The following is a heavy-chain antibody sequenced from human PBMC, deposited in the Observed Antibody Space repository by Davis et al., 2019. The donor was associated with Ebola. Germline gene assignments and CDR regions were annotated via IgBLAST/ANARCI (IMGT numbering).Heavy chain of an antibody. V-gene: IGHV3-48*02. Sequence: GESLKISCAASGFTFSSYSMNWVRQAPGKGLEWVSFISSSSSTIYYAEPVKGRFTISRDNAKNSLYLQMNGLRDEDTAVYYCASWGPRRGYWGQGTLVTVSS. D-gene: IGHD3-16*01. CDR1: GFTFSSYS. CDR3: ASWGPRRGY. J-gene: IGHJ4*02. CDR2: ISSSSSTI.